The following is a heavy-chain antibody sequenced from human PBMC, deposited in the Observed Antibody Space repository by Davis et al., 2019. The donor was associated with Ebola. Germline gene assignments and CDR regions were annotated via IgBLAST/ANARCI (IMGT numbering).Heavy chain of an antibody. J-gene: IGHJ4*02. CDR2: INPNSGGT. CDR1: GGTFSSYA. D-gene: IGHD2-2*01. Sequence: AASVTVSCKASGGTFSSYAISWVRQAPGQGLEWMGWINPNSGGTNYAQKFQGWVTMTRDTSISTAYMELSRLRSDDTAVYYCARERCSSTSCYSIFDYWGQGTLVTVSS. V-gene: IGHV1-2*04. CDR3: ARERCSSTSCYSIFDY.